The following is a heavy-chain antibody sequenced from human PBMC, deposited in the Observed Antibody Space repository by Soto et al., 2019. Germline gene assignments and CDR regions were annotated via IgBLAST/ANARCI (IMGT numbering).Heavy chain of an antibody. V-gene: IGHV4-59*02. D-gene: IGHD4-17*01. CDR3: GRDPAGEYGQ. CDR1: GGSVSEYY. CDR2: IHYRGVI. Sequence: PSETQSLTSNVSGGSVSEYYWSWIRQAPGKGLKGIGYIHYRGVINYNPSPKSRVNMNVYPPKNQSSLNSSSVSTAATAVSFCGRDPAGEYGQWGQGSLVTVSS. J-gene: IGHJ4*02.